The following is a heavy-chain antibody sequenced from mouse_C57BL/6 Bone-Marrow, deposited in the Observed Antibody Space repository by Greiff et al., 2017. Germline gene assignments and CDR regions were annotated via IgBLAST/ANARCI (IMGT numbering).Heavy chain of an antibody. CDR2: IYPGDGDT. D-gene: IGHD2-13*01. J-gene: IGHJ4*01. CDR3: ARRRRIYYGDAGAMDY. CDR1: GYAFSSSW. V-gene: IGHV1-82*01. Sequence: VQLQESGPELVKPGASVKISCKASGYAFSSSWMNWVKQRPGKGLEWIGRIYPGDGDTNYNGKFKGKATLTADKSSSTAYMQLSSLTSEDSAVYFGARRRRIYYGDAGAMDYWGQGTSVTVSS.